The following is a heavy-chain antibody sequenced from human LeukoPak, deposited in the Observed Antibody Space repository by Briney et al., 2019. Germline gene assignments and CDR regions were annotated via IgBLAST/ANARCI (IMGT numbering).Heavy chain of an antibody. CDR1: GFTVSSNY. V-gene: IGHV3-53*01. D-gene: IGHD5-24*01. J-gene: IGHJ4*02. CDR2: IHTGGST. CDR3: AREGKWLQLRYFDY. Sequence: GGSLRLSCAASGFTVSSNYMSWVRQAPGKGLEWVSVIHTGGSTYYADSVKGRFTISRDTSNNTLYLQMNSLRADDTAVYYCAREGKWLQLRYFDYWGQGTLVTVSS.